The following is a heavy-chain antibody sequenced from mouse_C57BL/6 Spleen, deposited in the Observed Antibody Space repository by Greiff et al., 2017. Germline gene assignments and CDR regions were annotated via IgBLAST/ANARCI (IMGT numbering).Heavy chain of an antibody. Sequence: EVKVVESEGGLVQPGSSMKLSCTASGFTFSDYYMAWVRQVPEKGLEWVANINYDGSSTYYLDSLKSRFIISRDNAKNILYLQMSSLKSEDTATYYCARDHHYYGSSYFDVWGTGTTVTVSS. V-gene: IGHV5-16*01. D-gene: IGHD1-1*01. J-gene: IGHJ1*03. CDR1: GFTFSDYY. CDR3: ARDHHYYGSSYFDV. CDR2: INYDGSST.